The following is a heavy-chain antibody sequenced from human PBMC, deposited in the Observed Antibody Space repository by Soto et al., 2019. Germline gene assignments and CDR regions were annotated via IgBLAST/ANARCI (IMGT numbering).Heavy chain of an antibody. D-gene: IGHD3-10*01. V-gene: IGHV3-23*01. CDR3: ANSRVSMVRGLIIIPNY. CDR2: ISGHGDAT. J-gene: IGHJ4*02. Sequence: LRLSCAASGFPFTGYAMSWVRQAPGKGLEWVSAISGHGDATFYADSVKGRFTISRDNSKNTLYLHMNSLRAEDTALYYCANSRVSMVRGLIIIPNYWGQGTLVTVSS. CDR1: GFPFTGYA.